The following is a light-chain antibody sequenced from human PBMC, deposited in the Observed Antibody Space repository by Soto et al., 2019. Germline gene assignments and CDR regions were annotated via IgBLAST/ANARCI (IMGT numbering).Light chain of an antibody. CDR2: SNN. CDR1: RSNIGSNT. CDR3: ATWDDSLNGHVV. Sequence: QSALTQPPSESGTPGQRVTISCSGSRSNIGSNTVNWYQQLPGTAPKFLIYSNNQRPSGVPKRFSASKSGTSASLAISGLQSEDEADYYCATWDDSLNGHVVFGGGTKLTVL. V-gene: IGLV1-44*01. J-gene: IGLJ2*01.